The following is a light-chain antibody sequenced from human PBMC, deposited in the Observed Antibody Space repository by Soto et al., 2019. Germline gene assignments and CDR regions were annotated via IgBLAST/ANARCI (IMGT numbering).Light chain of an antibody. CDR2: GSS. V-gene: IGKV3-20*01. CDR1: QSVTSTY. J-gene: IGKJ1*01. Sequence: ETVLTQSPGTLSLSPGERATLFCRASQSVTSTYLAWYQQKPGQAPRLLIYGSSSRATGIPDRLSGSGSGTEFSLTISRLEPEDFAVYYCQQYGYSLWTFGQGTKVEIK. CDR3: QQYGYSLWT.